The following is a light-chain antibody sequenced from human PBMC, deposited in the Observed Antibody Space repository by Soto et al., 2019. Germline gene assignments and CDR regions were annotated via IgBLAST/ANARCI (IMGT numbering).Light chain of an antibody. CDR2: EVS. Sequence: QSALTQPASVSGSPGQSIAISCTGTSSDVGRYNYVSWYQQHPGKAPKLMIYEVSNRPSGVSNRFSGSKSGNTASLTISGLQAEDEADYYCSAYITTSTTLYVFGSGTKVTVL. J-gene: IGLJ1*01. CDR3: SAYITTSTTLYV. V-gene: IGLV2-14*01. CDR1: SSDVGRYNY.